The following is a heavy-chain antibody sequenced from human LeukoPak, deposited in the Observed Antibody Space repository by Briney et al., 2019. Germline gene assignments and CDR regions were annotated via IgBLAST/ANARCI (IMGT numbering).Heavy chain of an antibody. D-gene: IGHD6-19*01. Sequence: SETLSLTCVVSGGSLSRYYWSWIRQPPGKGLEWIGEINHTRSTNYNPPLKSRVTISVDTSKNQFSLKLSCVTAADTAVYYCARQGSSGWYGPLGYWGQGTLVTVSS. CDR1: GGSLSRYY. V-gene: IGHV4-34*01. CDR3: ARQGSSGWYGPLGY. J-gene: IGHJ4*02. CDR2: INHTRST.